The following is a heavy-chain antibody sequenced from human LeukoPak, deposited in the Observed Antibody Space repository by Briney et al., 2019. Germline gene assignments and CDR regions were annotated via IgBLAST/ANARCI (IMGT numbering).Heavy chain of an antibody. Sequence: PGGSLRLSCAASGFTVSSTFMNWVRQAPGKGLEWVSVIYSSGTTFYADSVKGRFTISRDNSENTLYLQMNSLRAEDTAVYYCAALPISLYWGQGTLVTVSS. CDR3: AALPISLY. V-gene: IGHV3-66*01. D-gene: IGHD3-3*02. CDR2: IYSSGTT. J-gene: IGHJ4*02. CDR1: GFTVSSTF.